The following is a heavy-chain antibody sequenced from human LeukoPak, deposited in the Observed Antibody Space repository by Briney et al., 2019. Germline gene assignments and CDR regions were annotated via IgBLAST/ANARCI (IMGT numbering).Heavy chain of an antibody. Sequence: GGSLRLSCAASGFTFSSYAMSWVRQAPGKGLEWVSVISGSGGSTYYTDSVKGRFTISRDNSKNTLYLQMSSLRAEDTAVYYCARIPPHLSVDSSEPKSGSPYYGMDVWGQGTTVTVSS. J-gene: IGHJ6*02. CDR2: ISGSGGST. V-gene: IGHV3-23*01. CDR3: ARIPPHLSVDSSEPKSGSPYYGMDV. CDR1: GFTFSSYA. D-gene: IGHD3-22*01.